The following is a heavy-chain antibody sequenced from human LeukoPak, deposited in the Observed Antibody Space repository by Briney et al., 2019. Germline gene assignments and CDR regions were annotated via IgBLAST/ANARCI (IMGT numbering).Heavy chain of an antibody. D-gene: IGHD1-26*01. V-gene: IGHV1-69*13. CDR3: ARDSARPWELLNFDY. CDR1: GGTFSSYA. J-gene: IGHJ4*02. CDR2: IIPIFGTA. Sequence: GASVKVSCKASGGTFSSYAISWVRQAPGQGLEWMGGIIPIFGTANYAQKFQGRVTITADESTSTAYMELSSLRSEDTAVYYCARDSARPWELLNFDYWGQGTLVTVSS.